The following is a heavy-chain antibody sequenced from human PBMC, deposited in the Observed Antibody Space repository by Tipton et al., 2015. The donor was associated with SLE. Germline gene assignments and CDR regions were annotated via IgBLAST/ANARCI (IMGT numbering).Heavy chain of an antibody. V-gene: IGHV3-11*01. CDR1: GFAFSDYY. CDR2: ISGGDGGGGTTM. Sequence: SLRLSCATSGFAFSDYYMTWIRQAPGEGLEWVSYISGGDGGGGTTMYYADSVEGRFTISRDNAQNLVYLQMNSLRAEDTAVYYCARFSDCSSARCDAYYFDFWGQGTLITVSS. J-gene: IGHJ4*02. CDR3: ARFSDCSSARCDAYYFDF. D-gene: IGHD2-15*01.